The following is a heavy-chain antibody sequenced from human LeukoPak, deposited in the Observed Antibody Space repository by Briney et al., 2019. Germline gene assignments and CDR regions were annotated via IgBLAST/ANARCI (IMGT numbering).Heavy chain of an antibody. Sequence: PSETLSLTCAVSGGSISSPNWWTWVRQPPGMGLEWIGEIYHSGRTNSNPSLESRVIMSVDKSKNQFSLKLTSVTAADTAVYYCARVGHNWFDPWGQGTLVTVSS. CDR2: IYHSGRT. CDR1: GGSISSPNW. CDR3: ARVGHNWFDP. D-gene: IGHD1-26*01. J-gene: IGHJ5*02. V-gene: IGHV4-4*02.